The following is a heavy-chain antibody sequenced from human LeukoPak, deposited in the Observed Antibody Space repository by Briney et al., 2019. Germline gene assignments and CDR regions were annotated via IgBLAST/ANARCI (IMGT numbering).Heavy chain of an antibody. CDR1: GFSFINYA. J-gene: IGHJ4*02. CDR2: MKGGGET. Sequence: GGSLGLSCAASGFSFINYAMSWVRQAPARRPEWLSSMKGGGETFYADSVKGRFTLSRDDSRNTVYLQLNNLRVEDTAIYYCARASWISTADVVCWGQGTQVTVSS. V-gene: IGHV3-23*01. D-gene: IGHD2-15*01. CDR3: ARASWISTADVVC.